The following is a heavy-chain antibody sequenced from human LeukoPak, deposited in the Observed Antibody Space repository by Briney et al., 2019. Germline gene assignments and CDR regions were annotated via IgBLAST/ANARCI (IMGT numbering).Heavy chain of an antibody. J-gene: IGHJ4*02. V-gene: IGHV4-4*07. CDR3: ARDQQQWLGPFDY. CDR1: GGSISISSYY. D-gene: IGHD6-19*01. Sequence: SETLSLTCTVSGGSISISSYYWSWIRRPAGKGLEWIGRIHTSGSTNYNPSLKSRLTMSVDTSKNQFSLKLSSVTAADTAVYYCARDQQQWLGPFDYWGQGTLVTVSS. CDR2: IHTSGST.